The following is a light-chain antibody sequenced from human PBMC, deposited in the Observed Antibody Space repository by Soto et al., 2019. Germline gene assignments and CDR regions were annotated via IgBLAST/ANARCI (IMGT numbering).Light chain of an antibody. J-gene: IGLJ1*01. CDR1: SSDVGGYNY. V-gene: IGLV2-8*01. CDR3: SSYAGSTPYV. Sequence: QSVLTQPPSASGSPGQSVTISCTGTSSDVGGYNYVSWYQQHPGKAPKLMIYEVSQRPSGVPDRFSGSKSGNTASLTVSGLQAEDEADYYCSSYAGSTPYVFGTRTKLTVL. CDR2: EVS.